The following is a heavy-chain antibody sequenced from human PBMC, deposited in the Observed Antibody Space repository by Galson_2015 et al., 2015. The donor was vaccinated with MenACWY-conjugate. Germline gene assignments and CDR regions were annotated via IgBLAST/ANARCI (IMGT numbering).Heavy chain of an antibody. Sequence: SLRLCCAASGFTFSSYGMHWVRQAPGKGLEWVAVISYDGINKYYADSVKGRFTISRDNSKNTLYLQMNSLRAEDTAVYYCARKGPNGRPPDGFEIWGQGTMVTVSS. CDR3: ARKGPNGRPPDGFEI. D-gene: IGHD2-8*01. J-gene: IGHJ3*02. CDR2: ISYDGINK. V-gene: IGHV3-30*03. CDR1: GFTFSSYG.